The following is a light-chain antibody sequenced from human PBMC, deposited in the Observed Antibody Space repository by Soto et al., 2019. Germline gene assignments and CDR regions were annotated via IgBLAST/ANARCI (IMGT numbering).Light chain of an antibody. CDR1: QSVSDSY. V-gene: IGKV3-20*01. Sequence: EIVLTQSPGTLSLSPGERATLSCRASQSVSDSYLAWYQQKPGQAPRLLIYASSRATGIPDRFSGSGSGTDVTLTISRLEPEDVAVYYCQHYGTSALFGPGTKVDIK. CDR2: AS. CDR3: QHYGTSAL. J-gene: IGKJ3*01.